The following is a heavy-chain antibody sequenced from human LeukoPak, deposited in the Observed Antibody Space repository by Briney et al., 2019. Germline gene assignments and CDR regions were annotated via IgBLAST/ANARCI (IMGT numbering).Heavy chain of an antibody. D-gene: IGHD3-22*01. J-gene: IGHJ3*02. CDR1: VGTFISYA. CDR2: IIPIFGIA. V-gene: IGHV1-69*10. CDR3: ARDSNHYYDSSGYSPDAFDI. Sequence: SVKVSSKASVGTFISYAISWVRQAPGQGREWMGRIIPIFGIANYVQKFQGRVAITADKSTSTAYMELSSLRSEDTAVYYCARDSNHYYDSSGYSPDAFDIWGQGTMVTVSS.